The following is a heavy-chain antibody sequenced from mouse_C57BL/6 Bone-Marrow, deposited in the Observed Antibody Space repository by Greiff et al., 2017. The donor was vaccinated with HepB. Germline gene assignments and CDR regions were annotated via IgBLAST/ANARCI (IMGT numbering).Heavy chain of an antibody. V-gene: IGHV1-4*01. D-gene: IGHD4-1*01. CDR1: GYTFTSYT. CDR2: INPSSGYT. Sequence: QVHVKQSGAELARPGASVKMSCKASGYTFTSYTMHWVKQRPGQGLEWIGYINPSSGYTKYNQKFKDKATLTADKSSSTAYMQLSSLTSEDSAVYYCARALGPYYFDYWGQGTTLTVSS. CDR3: ARALGPYYFDY. J-gene: IGHJ2*01.